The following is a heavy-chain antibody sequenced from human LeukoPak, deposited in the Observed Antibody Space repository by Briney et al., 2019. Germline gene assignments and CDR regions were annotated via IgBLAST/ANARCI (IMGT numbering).Heavy chain of an antibody. CDR2: ISYDGSNK. D-gene: IGHD3-10*01. Sequence: GGSLRLSCAASGFTFSSYGMHWVRQAPGKGLEWVAVISYDGSNKYYADSVKGRFTISRDNSKNTLYLQMNSLRAEDTAVYYCAKDDYYGSGSYYMVWGQGTLVTVSS. V-gene: IGHV3-30*18. J-gene: IGHJ4*02. CDR3: AKDDYYGSGSYYMV. CDR1: GFTFSSYG.